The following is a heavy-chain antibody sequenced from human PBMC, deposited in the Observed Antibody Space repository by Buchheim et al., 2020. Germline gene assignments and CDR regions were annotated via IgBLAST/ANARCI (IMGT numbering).Heavy chain of an antibody. Sequence: QVQLQESGPGLVKPSETLSLPCTVSGGSISRSYWSWIRQPPGKGLEWIGYIHSSGSTNFNPSLKSRVTISMETSRTQFSLNLTSVTAADTAVYYCARGNGYNLYWGQGTL. D-gene: IGHD5-24*01. J-gene: IGHJ4*02. CDR3: ARGNGYNLY. CDR2: IHSSGST. V-gene: IGHV4-59*01. CDR1: GGSISRSY.